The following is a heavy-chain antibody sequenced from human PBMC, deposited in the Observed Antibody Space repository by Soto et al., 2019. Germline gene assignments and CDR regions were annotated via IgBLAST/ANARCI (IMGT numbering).Heavy chain of an antibody. V-gene: IGHV3-23*01. J-gene: IGHJ4*02. D-gene: IGHD3-9*01. CDR3: RGWGVTGYKVNYYFDY. CDR1: GFTFSSYA. CDR2: ISGSGGST. Sequence: GSLRLSCAASGFTFSSYAMSWVRQAPGKGLEWVSAISGSGGSTYYADSVKGRFTISRDNSKNTLYLQMNSLRAEDTAVYYCRGWGVTGYKVNYYFDYWGQGSLVTVSS.